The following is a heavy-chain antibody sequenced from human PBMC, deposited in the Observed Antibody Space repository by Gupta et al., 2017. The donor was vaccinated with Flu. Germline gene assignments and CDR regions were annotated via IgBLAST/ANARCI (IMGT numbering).Heavy chain of an antibody. J-gene: IGHJ4*01. CDR3: ARGGTKDGFNAADF. CDR2: ISPSSGGT. Sequence: QALGQGLEWMGIISPSSGGTLCAQKFQGRVTMTRDTSTNTVSMEMKRLTSDDTAVYYCARGGTKDGFNAADFWGHGSLLTGSS. V-gene: IGHV1-46*03. D-gene: IGHD1-1*01.